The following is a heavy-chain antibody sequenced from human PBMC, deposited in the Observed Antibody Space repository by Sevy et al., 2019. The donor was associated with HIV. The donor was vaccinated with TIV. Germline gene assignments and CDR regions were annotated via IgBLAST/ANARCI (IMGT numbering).Heavy chain of an antibody. Sequence: GRSLRLSCAASGFTFSSHAMSWVRQAPGKGLEWVSVISGFGGSTHYADSVKGRFTISRDNSKNTLYLQMNSLRAEDXXXXXXXXXXXXXXXXXXXXXXYSMDVWGQGTTVTVSS. CDR2: ISGFGGST. V-gene: IGHV3-23*01. CDR1: GFTFSSHA. CDR3: XXXXXXXXXXXXXXXXYSMDV. D-gene: IGHD2-2*02. J-gene: IGHJ6*02.